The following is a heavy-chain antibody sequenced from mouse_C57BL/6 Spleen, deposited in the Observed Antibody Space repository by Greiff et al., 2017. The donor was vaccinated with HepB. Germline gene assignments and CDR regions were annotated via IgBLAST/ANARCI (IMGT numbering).Heavy chain of an antibody. CDR2: IYPSDSET. J-gene: IGHJ4*01. V-gene: IGHV1-61*01. CDR1: GYTFTSYW. Sequence: VQLQQPGAELVRPGSSVKLSCKASGYTFTSYWMDWVKQRPGQGLEWIGNIYPSDSETHYNQKFKDKATLTVDKSSSTAYMQLSSLTSADSAVYYCARHLPYAMDYWGQGTSVTVSS. CDR3: ARHLPYAMDY.